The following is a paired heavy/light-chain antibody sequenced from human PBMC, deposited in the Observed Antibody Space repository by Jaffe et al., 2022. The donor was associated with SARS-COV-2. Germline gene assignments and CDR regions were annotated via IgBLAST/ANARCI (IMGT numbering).Light chain of an antibody. CDR3: QQYSSYSPFT. J-gene: IGKJ2*01. V-gene: IGKV1-5*03. CDR2: RAS. CDR1: QSISSW. Sequence: DIQMTQSPSTLSASVGDRVTITCRASQSISSWLAWYQQKPGKAPKVVIYRASSLESGVPSRFSGSGSGTEFTLTISSLQVDDFATYYCQQYSSYSPFTFGQGTKLDLK.
Heavy chain of an antibody. Sequence: QVQLQESGPGLVKPSQTLSLTCIVSGGSISSGGYYWSWIRQYPGKGLEWIGYIYYGGITYYNPSLKSRVSISIDTSENQFSLRLNSVTVADTAVYYCARSPTSGYGYYFDYWGQGALVTVSS. CDR1: GGSISSGGYY. CDR3: ARSPTSGYGYYFDY. J-gene: IGHJ4*02. D-gene: IGHD5-12*01. V-gene: IGHV4-31*03. CDR2: IYYGGIT.